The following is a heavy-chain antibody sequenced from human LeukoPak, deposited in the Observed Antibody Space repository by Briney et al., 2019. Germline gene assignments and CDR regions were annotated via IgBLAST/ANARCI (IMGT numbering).Heavy chain of an antibody. CDR3: ARGGQAYYDILTGSNWFDP. CDR1: GFTFSSYA. J-gene: IGHJ5*02. CDR2: ISSSGSTI. Sequence: GGSLRLSCAASGFTFSSYAMSWVRQAPGKGLEWVSYISSSGSTIYYADSVKGRFTISRDNAKNSLYLQMNSLRAEDTAVYYCARGGQAYYDILTGSNWFDPWGQGTLVTVSS. D-gene: IGHD3-9*01. V-gene: IGHV3-48*04.